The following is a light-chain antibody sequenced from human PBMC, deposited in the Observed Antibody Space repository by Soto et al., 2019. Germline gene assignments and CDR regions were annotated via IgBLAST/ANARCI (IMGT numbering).Light chain of an antibody. CDR3: SSYTSSSTLVV. CDR1: SSDDGGYNY. J-gene: IGLJ2*01. Sequence: QSALTQPASVSESPGQSITISRTGTSSDDGGYNYVSWYQQHPGKAPKLMIYDVSNRPSGVSNRFSGSKSGNTASLTISGLQAEDEADYYCSSYTSSSTLVVFGGGTKVTVL. V-gene: IGLV2-14*01. CDR2: DVS.